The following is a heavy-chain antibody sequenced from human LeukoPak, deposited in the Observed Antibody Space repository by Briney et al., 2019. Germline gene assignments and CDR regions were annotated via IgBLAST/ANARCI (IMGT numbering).Heavy chain of an antibody. V-gene: IGHV1-2*04. J-gene: IGHJ6*02. D-gene: IGHD6-13*01. Sequence: ASVKVSCKASGYTFTGYYMHWVRQAPGQGLEWMGWINPNSGGTNYAQKFQGWVTMTRDTSISTAYMELSRLRSDDTAVYYCARETRIAAANYYYYGMDVWGQGTTVTVSS. CDR1: GYTFTGYY. CDR3: ARETRIAAANYYYYGMDV. CDR2: INPNSGGT.